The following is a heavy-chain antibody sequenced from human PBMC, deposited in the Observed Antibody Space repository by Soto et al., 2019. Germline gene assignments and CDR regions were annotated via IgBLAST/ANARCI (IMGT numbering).Heavy chain of an antibody. CDR3: ARGQIAVAGTHYFQH. Sequence: ASVKVSCKASGYTFTSYYMHWVRQAPGQGLEWMGIINPSGGSTSYAQKFQGRVTMTRDTSTSTVYMELSSLRSEDTAVYYCARGQIAVAGTHYFQHWGQGTLVTVPQ. CDR1: GYTFTSYY. V-gene: IGHV1-46*03. D-gene: IGHD6-19*01. J-gene: IGHJ1*01. CDR2: INPSGGST.